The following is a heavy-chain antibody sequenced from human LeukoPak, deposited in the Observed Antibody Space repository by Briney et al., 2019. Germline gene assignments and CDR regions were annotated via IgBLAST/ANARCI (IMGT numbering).Heavy chain of an antibody. V-gene: IGHV1-2*02. CDR2: INPNSGGT. Sequence: ASVKVSCKASGYTFTGYCMHWVRQAPGQGLEWMGWINPNSGGTNYAQKFQGRVTMTRDTSISTAYMELSRLRSDDTAVYYCARDNYFIAAAAGWFDPWGQGTLVTVSS. J-gene: IGHJ5*02. D-gene: IGHD6-13*01. CDR3: ARDNYFIAAAAGWFDP. CDR1: GYTFTGYC.